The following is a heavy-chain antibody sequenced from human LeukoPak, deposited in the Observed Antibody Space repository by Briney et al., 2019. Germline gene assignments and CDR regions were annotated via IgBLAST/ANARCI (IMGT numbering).Heavy chain of an antibody. CDR2: INAGNGNT. V-gene: IGHV1-3*01. CDR1: GYTFTNYA. Sequence: ASVKVSCKASGYTFTNYAMHWMRQAPGQRLEWMGWINAGNGNTKYSQKFQGRVTITRDTSASTAYMELSSLRSEDTAVYYCAREGEVRGVPFDYWGQGTLVTVSS. CDR3: AREGEVRGVPFDY. D-gene: IGHD3-10*01. J-gene: IGHJ4*02.